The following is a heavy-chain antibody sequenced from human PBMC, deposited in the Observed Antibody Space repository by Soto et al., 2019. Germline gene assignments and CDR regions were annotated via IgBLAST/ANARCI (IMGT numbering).Heavy chain of an antibody. CDR1: GFIFSSYG. V-gene: IGHV3-33*03. CDR3: ASSIS. J-gene: IGHJ1*01. CDR2: IWYDGGNK. Sequence: PGGSLRLSCEASGFIFSSYGMHWVRQAPGKGLEWVAVIWYDGGNKNYADSVKGRFTITRDNSKNTLYLQMNSLRAEDTAVYYCASSISCGQGPLVTVYS.